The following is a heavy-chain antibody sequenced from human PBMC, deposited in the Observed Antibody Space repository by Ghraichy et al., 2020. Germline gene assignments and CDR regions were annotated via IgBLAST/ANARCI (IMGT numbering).Heavy chain of an antibody. D-gene: IGHD3-3*01. Sequence: GSLRLSCAVYGGSFSGYYWSWIRQPPGKGLEWIGEINHSGSTNYNPSLKSRVTISVDTSKNQFSLKLSSVTAADTAVYYCARERYDFWSGYRTRFDYWGQGTLVTVSS. J-gene: IGHJ4*02. CDR1: GGSFSGYY. V-gene: IGHV4-34*01. CDR3: ARERYDFWSGYRTRFDY. CDR2: INHSGST.